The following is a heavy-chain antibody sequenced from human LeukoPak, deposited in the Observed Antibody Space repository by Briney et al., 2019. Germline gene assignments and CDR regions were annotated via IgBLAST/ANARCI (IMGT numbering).Heavy chain of an antibody. D-gene: IGHD3-22*01. V-gene: IGHV4-34*01. CDR2: INHSGST. CDR1: GGSFSGYY. J-gene: IGHJ4*02. CDR3: ARVWPSYYDSSGYRDY. Sequence: SETLSHTCAVYGGSFSGYYWSWIRQPPGKGLEWIGEINHSGSTNYNPSLKSRVTISVDTSKNQFSLKLSSVTAADTAVYYCARVWPSYYDSSGYRDYWGQGTLVTVSS.